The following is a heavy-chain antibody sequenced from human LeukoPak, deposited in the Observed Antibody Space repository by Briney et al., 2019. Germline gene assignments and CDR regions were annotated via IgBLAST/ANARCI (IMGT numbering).Heavy chain of an antibody. V-gene: IGHV3-7*04. J-gene: IGHJ4*02. D-gene: IGHD2-15*01. CDR1: GFTFSSYW. Sequence: PGGSLRLSCAASGFTFSSYWMSCVRQAPGKGLEWVANINQDGSNKYYVDSVKGRFTISRDNAKNSLYLQMNSLRADDTAVYYCARVPVVVVPAGFDYWGQGTLVTVSS. CDR2: INQDGSNK. CDR3: ARVPVVVVPAGFDY.